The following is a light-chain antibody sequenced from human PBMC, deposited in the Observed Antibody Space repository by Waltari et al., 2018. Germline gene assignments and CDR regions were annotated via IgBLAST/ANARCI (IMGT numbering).Light chain of an antibody. CDR1: QGVGSY. V-gene: IGKV1-8*01. CDR3: QQYYSYPVT. CDR2: ASS. Sequence: AIRLTQSPSSIAASTGDRVTITCRASQGVGSYLAWYQQKSGRAPKLLLYASSSLEAEVRSRFGGSGSGTDFTLTISCLQSEDFASYFCQQYYSYPVTFGQGTRV. J-gene: IGKJ1*01.